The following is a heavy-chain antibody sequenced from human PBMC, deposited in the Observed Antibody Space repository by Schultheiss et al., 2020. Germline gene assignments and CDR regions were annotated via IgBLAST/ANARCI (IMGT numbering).Heavy chain of an antibody. CDR2: IYYSGST. CDR1: GGSFSGYY. D-gene: IGHD2-15*01. J-gene: IGHJ6*02. CDR3: ARGRCSSDRYCGMDV. V-gene: IGHV4-34*01. Sequence: SETLSLTCAVYGGSFSGYYWSWIRQPPGKGLEWIGYIYYSGSTYYNPSLKSRVTMSVDTSKNQFSLKLSSLTAADTAVYYCARGRCSSDRYCGMDVWGQGTTVTVSS.